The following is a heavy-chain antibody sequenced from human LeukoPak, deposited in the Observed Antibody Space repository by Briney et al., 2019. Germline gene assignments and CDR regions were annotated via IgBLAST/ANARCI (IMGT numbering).Heavy chain of an antibody. D-gene: IGHD1-1*01. Sequence: PGGSLRLSCAASGFTFGYFWMSWVRQAPGRGRQWVASMKGDGSLIHYVDSVKGRFTISRDNARNSLYLQMNSLRAEDTAIYFCARLFSGVTTFDYWGQGALVTVST. CDR1: GFTFGYFW. CDR2: MKGDGSLI. V-gene: IGHV3-7*01. CDR3: ARLFSGVTTFDY. J-gene: IGHJ4*02.